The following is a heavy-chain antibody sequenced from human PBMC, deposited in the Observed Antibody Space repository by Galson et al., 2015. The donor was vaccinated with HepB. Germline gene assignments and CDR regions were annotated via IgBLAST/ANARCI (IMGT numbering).Heavy chain of an antibody. CDR2: IKSKTDGGTT. CDR3: TTDHELAPFDY. D-gene: IGHD6-6*01. Sequence: SLRLSCAASGFTFSNAWMSWVRQAPGKGLEWVGRIKSKTDGGTTDYAAPVKGRFTISRHDSKNTLYLQMNSLKTEDTAVYYCTTDHELAPFDYWGQGTLVTVSS. V-gene: IGHV3-15*01. CDR1: GFTFSNAW. J-gene: IGHJ4*02.